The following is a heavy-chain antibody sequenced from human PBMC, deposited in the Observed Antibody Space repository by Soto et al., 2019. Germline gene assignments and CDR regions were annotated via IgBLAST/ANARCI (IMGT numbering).Heavy chain of an antibody. CDR2: IIPLFGTA. CDR1: GVTFSSET. D-gene: IGHD3-16*01. CDR3: ATGLVESPASPFDS. J-gene: IGHJ4*01. Sequence: QVQLVQSGAEVKKPGSSVKFSCKASGVTFSSETISWVRQAPGQGLEWVGGIIPLFGTANYAQKFQGRGTITEDESTTTLYIEPSSLRSPDSAVYDTATGLVESPASPFDSWGHGALVPVSS. V-gene: IGHV1-69*01.